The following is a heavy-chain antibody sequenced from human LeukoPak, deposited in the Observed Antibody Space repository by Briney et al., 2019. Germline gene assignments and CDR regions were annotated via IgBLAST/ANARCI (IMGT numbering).Heavy chain of an antibody. D-gene: IGHD4-23*01. CDR1: GYTFTGYY. J-gene: IGHJ4*02. Sequence: ASVKVSCKASGYTFTGYYMHWVRQAPGQGLEWMGRIIPILGIANYAQKFQGRDTITADKSTSTAYMELSSLRSEDTAVYYCARDPGNYFFDYWGQGTLVTVSS. V-gene: IGHV1-69*04. CDR2: IIPILGIA. CDR3: ARDPGNYFFDY.